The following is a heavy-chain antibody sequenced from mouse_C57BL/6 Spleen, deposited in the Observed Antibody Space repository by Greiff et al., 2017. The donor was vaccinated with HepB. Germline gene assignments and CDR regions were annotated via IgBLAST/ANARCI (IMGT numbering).Heavy chain of an antibody. D-gene: IGHD1-1*01. CDR2: ISYDGSN. V-gene: IGHV3-6*01. CDR1: GYSITSGYY. J-gene: IGHJ4*01. Sequence: VQLQQSGPGLVKPSQSLSLTCSVTGYSITSGYYWNWIRQFPGNKLEWMGYISYDGSNNYNPSLKNRISITRDTSKNQFFLKLNSVTTEDTATYYCAFYYYGSSYAMDYWGQGTSVTVSS. CDR3: AFYYYGSSYAMDY.